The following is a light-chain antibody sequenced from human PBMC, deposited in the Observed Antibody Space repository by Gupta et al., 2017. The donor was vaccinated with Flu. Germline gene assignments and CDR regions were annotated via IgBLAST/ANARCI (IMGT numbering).Light chain of an antibody. CDR3: ASYTTTSTGG. V-gene: IGLV2-14*01. CDR2: EVT. Sequence: QSALTSPVSVYVSPGPSLTIPCVGTSSDVGGYYYVPWYQQHTGKAPKLLIYEVTDRPSGVSDRFSGSKAGNTASLTISGLQAEDEADYFCASYTTTSTGGFGGGTKLTVL. J-gene: IGLJ3*02. CDR1: SSDVGGYYY.